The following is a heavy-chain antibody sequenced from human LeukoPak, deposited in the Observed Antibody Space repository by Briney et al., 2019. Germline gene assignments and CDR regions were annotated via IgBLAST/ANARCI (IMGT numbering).Heavy chain of an antibody. CDR2: INPNSGGT. CDR1: GYSFTAYY. V-gene: IGHV1-2*02. D-gene: IGHD3-9*01. CDR3: ARSPHILTGENFDY. J-gene: IGHJ4*02. Sequence: ASVKVSCKASGYSFTAYYMHWVRQAPGQGLEWMGWINPNSGGTNYAQKFQGRVTMTRDTSITTAYMEISRLRSDDTALYYCARSPHILTGENFDYWCQGTLVTVSS.